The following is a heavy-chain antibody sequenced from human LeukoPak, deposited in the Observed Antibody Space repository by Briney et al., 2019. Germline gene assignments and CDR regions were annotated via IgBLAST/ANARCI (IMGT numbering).Heavy chain of an antibody. J-gene: IGHJ4*02. Sequence: GGSLQISCKGSGSCFTSYWIGWVRPMPGKGGEWRGVIYPGESHTRYSPSFEGQVTISADKSISTAFLQWSSLKASDTAMYYCARHLSGSYSGYYFDYWGQGALVTVSS. CDR1: GSCFTSYW. CDR2: IYPGESHT. CDR3: ARHLSGSYSGYYFDY. V-gene: IGHV5-51*01. D-gene: IGHD1-26*01.